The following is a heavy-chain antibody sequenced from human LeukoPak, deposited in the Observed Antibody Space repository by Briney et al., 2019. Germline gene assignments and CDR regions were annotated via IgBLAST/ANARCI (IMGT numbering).Heavy chain of an antibody. J-gene: IGHJ4*02. Sequence: GGSLRLSCAASGFTFSYFGMHWVRQAPGKGLEWVANIKQDGSEKQYVDSVKGRFAISRDNAKKSLYLQINTLRAEDTAVYYCVRGPHIAATSYWGQGTLVTVSS. CDR1: GFTFSYFG. V-gene: IGHV3-7*03. CDR2: IKQDGSEK. D-gene: IGHD6-25*01. CDR3: VRGPHIAATSY.